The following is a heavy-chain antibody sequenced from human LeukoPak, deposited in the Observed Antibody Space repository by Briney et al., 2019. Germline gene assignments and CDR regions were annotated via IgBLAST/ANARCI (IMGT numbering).Heavy chain of an antibody. V-gene: IGHV4-39*07. J-gene: IGHJ3*02. CDR1: GGSISSSSYY. D-gene: IGHD3-9*01. Sequence: PSETLSLTCTVSGGSISSSSYYWGWIRQPPGKGLEWIGSIYYSGSTYYNPSLKSRVTISVDTSKNQFSLKLSSVTAADTAVYYCARSILTGYPDAFDIWGQGTMVTVSS. CDR3: ARSILTGYPDAFDI. CDR2: IYYSGST.